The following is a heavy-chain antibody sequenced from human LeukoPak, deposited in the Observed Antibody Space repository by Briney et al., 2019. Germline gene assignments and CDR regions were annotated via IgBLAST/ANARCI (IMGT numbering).Heavy chain of an antibody. Sequence: ASAKVSCKASGYTFTSYGISWVRQAPGQGLEWMGWISAYNGNTNYAQKLQGRVTLTTDTSTSTAYMELRSLRSDDTAVYYCARGPDVEMATGYWGQGTLVTVSS. J-gene: IGHJ4*02. CDR2: ISAYNGNT. CDR3: ARGPDVEMATGY. V-gene: IGHV1-18*01. D-gene: IGHD5-24*01. CDR1: GYTFTSYG.